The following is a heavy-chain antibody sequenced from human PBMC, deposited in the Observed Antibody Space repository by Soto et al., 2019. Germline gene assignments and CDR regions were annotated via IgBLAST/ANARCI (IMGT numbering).Heavy chain of an antibody. V-gene: IGHV3-30-3*01. J-gene: IGHJ6*02. CDR2: ISYDGSNK. D-gene: IGHD5-12*01. CDR3: ARDRRGYSGYEFYYYGMDV. Sequence: QVQLVESGGGVVQPGRSLRLSCAASGFTFSSYAMHWVRQAPGKGLEWVAVISYDGSNKYYADSVKGRFTISRDNSKNTLYLQMNSLRDEDTAVYYCARDRRGYSGYEFYYYGMDVWGQGTTVTVSS. CDR1: GFTFSSYA.